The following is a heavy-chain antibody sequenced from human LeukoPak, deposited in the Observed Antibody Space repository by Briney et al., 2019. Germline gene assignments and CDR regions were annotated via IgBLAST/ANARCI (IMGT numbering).Heavy chain of an antibody. V-gene: IGHV3-30*04. CDR1: GFTFSSYA. CDR3: ARRWSFDY. D-gene: IGHD6-13*01. J-gene: IGHJ4*02. Sequence: GGSLRLSCAASGFTFSSYAMHWVRQAPGKGLEWVAVISYDESDKYYADSVKGRFTISRDNSKNTLYLQMNSLRVEDTAVYYCARRWSFDYWGQGTLVTVSS. CDR2: ISYDESDK.